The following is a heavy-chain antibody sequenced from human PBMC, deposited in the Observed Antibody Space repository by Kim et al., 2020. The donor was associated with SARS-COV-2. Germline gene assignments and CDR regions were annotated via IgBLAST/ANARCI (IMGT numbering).Heavy chain of an antibody. Sequence: AASVKGRFTISRDNSKNTLYLQMNSLRAEDTAVYYCARARYSSSWYTFDYWGQGTLVTVSS. J-gene: IGHJ4*02. D-gene: IGHD6-13*01. CDR3: ARARYSSSWYTFDY. V-gene: IGHV3-30*01.